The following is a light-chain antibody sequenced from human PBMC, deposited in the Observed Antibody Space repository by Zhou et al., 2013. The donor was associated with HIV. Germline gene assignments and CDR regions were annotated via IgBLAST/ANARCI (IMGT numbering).Light chain of an antibody. CDR1: QSISTW. Sequence: DIQMTQSPSTLSASVGDSVTITCRASQSISTWLAWYQQKPGKAPKLLIYKASSLEGGVPSRFSGSGSGTESTLTISSLQPDDFATYYCQQYNSHSRPFGQGT. J-gene: IGKJ1*01. CDR2: KAS. CDR3: QQYNSHSRP. V-gene: IGKV1-5*03.